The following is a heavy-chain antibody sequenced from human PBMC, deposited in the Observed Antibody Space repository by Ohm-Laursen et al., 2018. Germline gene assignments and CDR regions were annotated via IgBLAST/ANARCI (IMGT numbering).Heavy chain of an antibody. CDR1: GFTFSSYG. D-gene: IGHD6-19*01. CDR2: ISYVGNDK. V-gene: IGHV3-30*18. J-gene: IGHJ4*02. Sequence: SLRLSCTASGFTFSSYGMHWVRQAPGKGLEWVAVISYVGNDKYYADSVKGRFTISRDNSKNTLYLQLNSLRAEDTAVYYCAKGRVGSVAGRTFDYWGQGTLVTVSS. CDR3: AKGRVGSVAGRTFDY.